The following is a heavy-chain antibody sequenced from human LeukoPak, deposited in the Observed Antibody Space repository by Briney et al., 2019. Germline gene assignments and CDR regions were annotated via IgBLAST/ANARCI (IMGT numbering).Heavy chain of an antibody. Sequence: GASVKVSCKASGYTFTSYHMHWVRQAPGQGLEWMGIINPSGGSTSYAQKFQGRVTMTRDTSTSTVYMELSSLRSEDTAVYYCARDAEDTMIVVSRQGYFDLWGRGTLVTVSS. CDR3: ARDAEDTMIVVSRQGYFDL. CDR1: GYTFTSYH. D-gene: IGHD3-22*01. V-gene: IGHV1-46*01. J-gene: IGHJ2*01. CDR2: INPSGGST.